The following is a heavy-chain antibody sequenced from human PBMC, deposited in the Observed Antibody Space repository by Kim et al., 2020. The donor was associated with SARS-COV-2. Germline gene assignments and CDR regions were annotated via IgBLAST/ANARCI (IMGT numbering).Heavy chain of an antibody. Sequence: GGSLRLSCAASGFIFSNAWMSWVRQAPGKGLEWVGRIKSKTDGGTTDYAAPVKGRFTISRDDSENTLYLQMNSLKTEDTAVYYCTTAVPDYYGMDVWGQGTTVTVSS. D-gene: IGHD3-10*01. J-gene: IGHJ6*02. CDR2: IKSKTDGGTT. CDR3: TTAVPDYYGMDV. V-gene: IGHV3-15*01. CDR1: GFIFSNAW.